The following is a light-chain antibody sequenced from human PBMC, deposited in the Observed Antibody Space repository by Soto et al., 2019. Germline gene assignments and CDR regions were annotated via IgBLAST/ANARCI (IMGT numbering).Light chain of an antibody. V-gene: IGKV3-15*01. CDR1: QNIGRN. CDR3: QQYNQWPHP. J-gene: IGKJ4*01. Sequence: EIVMTQSPATLSVSPGERATLSCRASQNIGRNLAWYQQIPGQAPSLLFYDASTRATGIPDRFSASGSGTEFTLTITNLQSEDFAVYYCQQYNQWPHPFGGGTKVDI. CDR2: DAS.